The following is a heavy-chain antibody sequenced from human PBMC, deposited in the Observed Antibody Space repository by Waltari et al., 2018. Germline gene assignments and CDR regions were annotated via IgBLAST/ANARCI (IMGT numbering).Heavy chain of an antibody. Sequence: EVQLVESGGGLIQPGGSLRLSCAASGFTVRRHYMSWVRPAPGRGLEWVSVINSGGSTYYADSVKGRFTISRDNSKNTLYLQMNSRRAEDTAGYYCGRGLLWFGELRYFDLWGRGTLVTVSS. J-gene: IGHJ2*01. D-gene: IGHD3-10*01. CDR2: INSGGST. CDR3: GRGLLWFGELRYFDL. CDR1: GFTVRRHY. V-gene: IGHV3-53*01.